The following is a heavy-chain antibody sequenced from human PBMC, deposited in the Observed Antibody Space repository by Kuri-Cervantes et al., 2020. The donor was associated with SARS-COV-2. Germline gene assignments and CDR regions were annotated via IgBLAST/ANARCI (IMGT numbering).Heavy chain of an antibody. CDR1: GGSISSYY. CDR3: ARDRDDQMDV. D-gene: IGHD3-3*01. V-gene: IGHV4-59*01. Sequence: SETLSLTCTVSGGSISSYYWSWIRQPPGKGLEWIGYIYYSGSTNYNPSLKSRVTISVDTSKNQFSLKLSSVTAADTAVYYCARDRDDQMDVWGKGTTVTVSS. J-gene: IGHJ6*04. CDR2: IYYSGST.